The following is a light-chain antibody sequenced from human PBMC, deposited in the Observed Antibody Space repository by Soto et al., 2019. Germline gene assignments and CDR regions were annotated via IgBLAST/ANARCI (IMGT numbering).Light chain of an antibody. CDR1: QSISSY. V-gene: IGKV1-39*01. CDR3: QQTYTTPEIT. J-gene: IGKJ5*01. CDR2: AAS. Sequence: EIQMTQSPSSLSASLGERVTITFGASQSISSYLNWYQQKPGKAPKLLIYAASSLQSGVPSRFSGSGSGTDFTLTISSLQPEDFATYYCQQTYTTPEITFGQGTRLEIK.